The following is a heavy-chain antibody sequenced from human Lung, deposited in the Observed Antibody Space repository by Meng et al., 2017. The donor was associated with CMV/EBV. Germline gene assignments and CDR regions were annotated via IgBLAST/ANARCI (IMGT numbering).Heavy chain of an antibody. CDR2: TNTFAEGGTT. V-gene: IGHV3-15*07. Sequence: AAACFTFTNSWRNWIRQAPGKGLEWVGRTNTFAEGGTTHYIAPVKGRFTISRDDSQNTVYLQMNSLETEDTAMYYCSSGNGKSDCDYWGQGTLVTVSS. CDR3: SSGNGKSDCDY. CDR1: CFTFTNSW. J-gene: IGHJ4*02.